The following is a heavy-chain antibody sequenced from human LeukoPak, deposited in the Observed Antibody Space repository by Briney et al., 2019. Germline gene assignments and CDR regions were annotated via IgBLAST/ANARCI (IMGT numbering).Heavy chain of an antibody. Sequence: SVKVSCKASGGTISSYAVSWVRQVPGQGLEWMGGIIPTLDTANYAQKFQGRVTITTDESTSTIYMDLRSLRSDDTAVYHCARTLPNIGPTGTNYYYYMDVWGKGTTVIVSS. J-gene: IGHJ6*03. CDR2: IIPTLDTA. V-gene: IGHV1-69*05. CDR3: ARTLPNIGPTGTNYYYYMDV. CDR1: GGTISSYA. D-gene: IGHD1-1*01.